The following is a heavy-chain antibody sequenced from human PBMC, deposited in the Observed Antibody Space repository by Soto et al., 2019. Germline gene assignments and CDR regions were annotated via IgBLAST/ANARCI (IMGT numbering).Heavy chain of an antibody. D-gene: IGHD5-18*01. Sequence: QVQLVQSGAEVKKPGASVKVSCKASGYTFTSYYMHWVRQAPGQGLEWMGIINPSGGSTSYAQKFQGRVTMTRDTSTSTVYMELSSLRSEDTAVYYCARDRRGGVDTAMLRGDTFDCWGQGTLVTVSS. CDR1: GYTFTSYY. V-gene: IGHV1-46*01. CDR3: ARDRRGGVDTAMLRGDTFDC. CDR2: INPSGGST. J-gene: IGHJ4*02.